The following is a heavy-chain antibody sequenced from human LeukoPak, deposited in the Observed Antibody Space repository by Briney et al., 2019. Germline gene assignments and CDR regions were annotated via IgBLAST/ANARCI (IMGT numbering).Heavy chain of an antibody. Sequence: ASVKVSCKASGYTFTSYDINWVRQATGQGLEWMGWMNPNSGNTGYAQKFQGRVTMTRNTSISTAYMEPSSLRSEDTAVYYCAGGLAGYIMSYYYYMDVWGKGTTVTVSS. CDR3: AGGLAGYIMSYYYYMDV. CDR1: GYTFTSYD. V-gene: IGHV1-8*01. D-gene: IGHD3-16*01. J-gene: IGHJ6*03. CDR2: MNPNSGNT.